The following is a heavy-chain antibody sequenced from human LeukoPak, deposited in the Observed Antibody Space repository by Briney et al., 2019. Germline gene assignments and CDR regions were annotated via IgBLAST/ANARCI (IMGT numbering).Heavy chain of an antibody. V-gene: IGHV3-23*01. D-gene: IGHD5-24*01. CDR1: GFTFSSYA. CDR3: AKMRLEMATISLIDY. J-gene: IGHJ4*02. CDR2: ISGSGGST. Sequence: GGSLRLSCAASGFTFSSYAMSWVRQAPGKGLEWVSAISGSGGSTYYADSVKGRFTISRDNSKNTQYLQMNSLRAEDTAVYYCAKMRLEMATISLIDYWGQGTLVTVSS.